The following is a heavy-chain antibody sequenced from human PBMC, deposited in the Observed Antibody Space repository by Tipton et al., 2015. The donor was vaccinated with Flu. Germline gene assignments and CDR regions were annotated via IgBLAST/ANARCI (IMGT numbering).Heavy chain of an antibody. CDR2: FSPHTANT. CDR1: GYSFKTYG. Sequence: QLVQSGVEVKKPGALVKVSCKASGYSFKTYGISWVRQAPGQELEGMWWFSPHTANTDYGRKFQGRVTLTTETSTGTASLEVSSLRADDTAVHYCSRDMPQGVVVLPPAKGFDYWGQGTPVTLS. V-gene: IGHV1-18*01. CDR3: SRDMPQGVVVLPPAKGFDY. D-gene: IGHD2-2*01. J-gene: IGHJ4*02.